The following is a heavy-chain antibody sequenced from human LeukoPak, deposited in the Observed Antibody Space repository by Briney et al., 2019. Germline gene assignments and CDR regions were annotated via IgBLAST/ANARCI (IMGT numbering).Heavy chain of an antibody. CDR2: FSTYDGDT. D-gene: IGHD2-15*01. J-gene: IGHJ4*02. V-gene: IGHV1-18*01. CDR1: GYTFTRYG. Sequence: GASVKVSCKASGYTFTRYGITWVRQAPGQGLGWMGGFSTYDGDTNCAQRLQGRVTMTRDTSTSTAYMELRSLRSDDTGVYYCARDHGLRCIGSTCSSDYWGLGTLVAVSS. CDR3: ARDHGLRCIGSTCSSDY.